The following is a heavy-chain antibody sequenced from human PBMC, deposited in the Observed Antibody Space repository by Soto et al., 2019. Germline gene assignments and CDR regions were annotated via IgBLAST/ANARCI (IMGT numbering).Heavy chain of an antibody. CDR1: GYTFTDYG. D-gene: IGHD3-3*01. J-gene: IGHJ4*02. CDR3: ARDRGGYGFWSGYYSLGY. Sequence: GASVKVSCKASGYTFTDYGVSWVRQAPGQGLEWMGWISAYHGNTNYAQNIQGRVTMTADTSTNTAYMELRSLRSDDTAVYYCARDRGGYGFWSGYYSLGYWGQGTLVTVSS. CDR2: ISAYHGNT. V-gene: IGHV1-18*01.